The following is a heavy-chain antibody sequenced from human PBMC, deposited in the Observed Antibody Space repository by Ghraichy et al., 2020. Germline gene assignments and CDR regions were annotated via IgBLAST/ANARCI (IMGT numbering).Heavy chain of an antibody. V-gene: IGHV2-70*04. CDR3: ARTGEGIGYYRFHP. D-gene: IGHD3-22*01. Sequence: SGPTLVKPTQTLRLTCTLSGLSVNTYALRVSWIRQPPGKALEWLARIDWDDDKFYTKSLGSRVTISKDTSKNQVVLTLTNVDPVDTATYYCARTGEGIGYYRFHPWGQGTPVTVSS. CDR2: IDWDDDK. J-gene: IGHJ5*02. CDR1: GLSVNTYALR.